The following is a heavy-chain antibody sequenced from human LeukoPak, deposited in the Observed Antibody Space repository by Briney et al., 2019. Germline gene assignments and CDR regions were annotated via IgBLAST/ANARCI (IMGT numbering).Heavy chain of an antibody. CDR1: GFTFSSYS. V-gene: IGHV3-48*04. CDR3: ARVIHIAGAPLDY. Sequence: GGSLRLSCAASGFTFSSYSMNWVRQAPGKGLEWVSYISSSSSTIYYADSVKGRFTISRDNAKNSLYLQMNSLRAEDTAVYYCARVIHIAGAPLDYWGQGTLVTVSS. J-gene: IGHJ4*02. D-gene: IGHD6-19*01. CDR2: ISSSSSTI.